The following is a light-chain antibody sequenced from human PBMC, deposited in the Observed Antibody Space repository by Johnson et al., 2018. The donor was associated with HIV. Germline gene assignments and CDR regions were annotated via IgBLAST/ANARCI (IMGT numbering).Light chain of an antibody. J-gene: IGLJ1*01. CDR1: SSNIGNNY. CDR2: DNN. Sequence: VLTQPPSVSAAPGQKVTISCSGSSSNIGNNYVSWYQQLPGTAPKLLIYDNNKRPSGIPDRFSRSKSGTSATLGITGLQTGDEADYYCRTWDSRLSPYVFGTGTKVTVL. CDR3: RTWDSRLSPYV. V-gene: IGLV1-51*01.